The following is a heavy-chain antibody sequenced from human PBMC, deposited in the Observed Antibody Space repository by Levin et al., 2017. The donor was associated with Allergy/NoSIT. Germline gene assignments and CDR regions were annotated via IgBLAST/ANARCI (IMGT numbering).Heavy chain of an antibody. J-gene: IGHJ3*02. V-gene: IGHV3-11*01. CDR3: ARFEMATSDDAFDI. CDR1: GFTFSDYY. CDR2: ISSSGSVI. D-gene: IGHD5-24*01. Sequence: GGSLRLSCAASGFTFSDYYMSWIRQAPGKGLEWVSYISSSGSVIYYADSVKGRFTISRDNAKNSLYLQMNSLRAEDTAVYYCARFEMATSDDAFDIWGQGTMVTVSS.